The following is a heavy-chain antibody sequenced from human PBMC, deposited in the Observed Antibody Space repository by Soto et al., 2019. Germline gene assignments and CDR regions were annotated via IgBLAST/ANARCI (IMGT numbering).Heavy chain of an antibody. D-gene: IGHD3-10*01. CDR1: GGSISSGGYY. J-gene: IGHJ5*02. Sequence: SETLSLTCTVSGGSISSGGYYWSWIRQHPGKGLEWIGYIYYSGSTYYNPSLKSRVTISVDTSKNQFSLKLSSVTAADTAVYYCARGITMVRGVIINLFRWFDPWGQGTLVTVSS. CDR2: IYYSGST. CDR3: ARGITMVRGVIINLFRWFDP. V-gene: IGHV4-31*03.